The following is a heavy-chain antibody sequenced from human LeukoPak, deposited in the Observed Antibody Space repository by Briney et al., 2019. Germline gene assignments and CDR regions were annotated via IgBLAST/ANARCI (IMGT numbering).Heavy chain of an antibody. CDR3: ARRGATRVAFDI. D-gene: IGHD1-26*01. J-gene: IGHJ3*02. CDR2: INSDGSIT. CDR1: GFTFSSYW. Sequence: GGSLRLSCTASGFTFSSYWMHWVRQAPGKGLVWVSRINSDGSITIYADSVKGRFTISRDNAKNTLYLQMNSLKAEDTAVYYCARRGATRVAFDIWGQGTMVTVSS. V-gene: IGHV3-74*01.